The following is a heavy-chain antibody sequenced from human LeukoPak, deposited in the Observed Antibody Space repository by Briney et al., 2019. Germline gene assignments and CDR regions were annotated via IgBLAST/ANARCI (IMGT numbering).Heavy chain of an antibody. CDR2: ISWDGGST. J-gene: IGHJ6*03. V-gene: IGHV3-43D*04. D-gene: IGHD1-1*01. Sequence: GGSLRPSFAPPGSTFEVYAMHWVRQAPGKGRGWVPLISWDGGSTYHADSVKGRFTISRDNSKNSLYLQMNSLRAGDTALYYCAKDTGWKEYYYYYMHVWGKGTTVTVSS. CDR1: GSTFEVYA. CDR3: AKDTGWKEYYYYYMHV.